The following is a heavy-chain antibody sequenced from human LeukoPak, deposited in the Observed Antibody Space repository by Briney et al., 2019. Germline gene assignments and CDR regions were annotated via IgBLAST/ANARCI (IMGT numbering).Heavy chain of an antibody. J-gene: IGHJ3*02. CDR3: ASIAPWVTDAFDI. CDR2: ISSSSSYI. D-gene: IGHD3-16*02. Sequence: PGGSLRLSCAASGFTFSSYSMNWVRQAPGKGLEWVSSISSSSSYIYYADSVKGRFTISRDNAKNSLYLQMNSLRAEDTAVYYCASIAPWVTDAFDIWGQGTMVTVSS. CDR1: GFTFSSYS. V-gene: IGHV3-21*01.